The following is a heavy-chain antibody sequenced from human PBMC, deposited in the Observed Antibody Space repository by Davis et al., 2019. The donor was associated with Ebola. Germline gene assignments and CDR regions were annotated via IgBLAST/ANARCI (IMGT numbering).Heavy chain of an antibody. CDR2: ISGDGGST. J-gene: IGHJ4*02. CDR3: TSRYGSGTFFTY. V-gene: IGHV3-23*01. D-gene: IGHD3-10*01. Sequence: GESLKISCAASGFTFSDYYMSWIRQAPGKGLEWVSLISGDGGSTFYADSVKGRFTISRDNSKNTLYLQMNNLRAEDTAVYYCTSRYGSGTFFTYWGQGTLVTVSS. CDR1: GFTFSDYY.